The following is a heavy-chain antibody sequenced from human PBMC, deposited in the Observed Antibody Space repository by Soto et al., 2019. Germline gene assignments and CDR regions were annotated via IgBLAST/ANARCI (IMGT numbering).Heavy chain of an antibody. D-gene: IGHD3-10*01. CDR1: GGTFSSYA. Sequence: QVQLVQSGAEVKEPGSSVKVSCKASGGTFSSYAISWVRQAPGQGLEWMGGIIPIFGTANYAQKFQGRVTITADESTSTAYMELSSLRSEDTAVYYCARDWMLRDGSGSSRPNWFDPWGQGTLVTVSS. V-gene: IGHV1-69*01. CDR2: IIPIFGTA. J-gene: IGHJ5*02. CDR3: ARDWMLRDGSGSSRPNWFDP.